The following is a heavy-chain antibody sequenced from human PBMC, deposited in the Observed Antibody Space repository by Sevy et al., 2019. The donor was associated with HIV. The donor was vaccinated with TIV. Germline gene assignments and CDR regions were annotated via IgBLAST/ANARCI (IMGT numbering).Heavy chain of an antibody. CDR2: INRDGSEK. V-gene: IGHV3-7*01. CDR1: GFTFSDYW. CDR3: LRGGGGY. J-gene: IGHJ4*02. Sequence: GGSLRLSCEASGFTFSDYWMTWVRQAPGKGLEWVASINRDGSEKYYVDSVKGRFIISGNNIKKSLFLQMNTLRVEDTAVYYCLRGGGGYWGQEILVTVSS. D-gene: IGHD5-12*01.